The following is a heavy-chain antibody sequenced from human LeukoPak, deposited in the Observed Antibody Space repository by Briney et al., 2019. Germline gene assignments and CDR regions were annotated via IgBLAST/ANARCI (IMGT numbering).Heavy chain of an antibody. J-gene: IGHJ4*02. CDR1: GFTFSNYW. CDR2: INSDGSST. CDR3: ARGNYGQRGLDY. Sequence: GSLRLSCAASGFTFSNYWMHWVRQAPGKGLVWVSRINSDGSSTSYADSVKGRITISRDNAKNTLYLQMNRLRADDLAVYYCARGNYGQRGLDYWGQGTLVTVSS. D-gene: IGHD3-10*01. V-gene: IGHV3-74*01.